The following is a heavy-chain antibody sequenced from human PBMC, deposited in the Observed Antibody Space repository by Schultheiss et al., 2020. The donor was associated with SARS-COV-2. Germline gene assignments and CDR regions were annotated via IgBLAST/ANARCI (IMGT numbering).Heavy chain of an antibody. Sequence: GGSLRLSCAASGFTFDDYAMHWVRQAPGKGLEWVAVISYDGSNKYYADSVKGRFTISRDNAKNSLYLQMNSLRAEDTAVYYCARGWFRLGGWSPHGMDVWGQGTTVTVSS. V-gene: IGHV3-30*04. CDR2: ISYDGSNK. J-gene: IGHJ6*02. D-gene: IGHD6-19*01. CDR3: ARGWFRLGGWSPHGMDV. CDR1: GFTFDDYA.